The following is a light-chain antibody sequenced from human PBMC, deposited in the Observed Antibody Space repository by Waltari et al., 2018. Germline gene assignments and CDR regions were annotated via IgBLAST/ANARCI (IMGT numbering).Light chain of an antibody. V-gene: IGLV2-11*01. Sequence: QSALTQPRSVSGSPGQSVTISCTGTSSDVGGYNYVSWYQQHPGKAPKLMIYDVSKRPSGVPDRFSGDKSGNAASLTISGLQAEDEADYYCCSYAGSYTFDVVFGGGTKLTVL. CDR3: CSYAGSYTFDVV. J-gene: IGLJ2*01. CDR1: SSDVGGYNY. CDR2: DVS.